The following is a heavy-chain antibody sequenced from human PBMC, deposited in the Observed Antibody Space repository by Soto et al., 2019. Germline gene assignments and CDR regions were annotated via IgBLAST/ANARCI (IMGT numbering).Heavy chain of an antibody. J-gene: IGHJ4*02. D-gene: IGHD4-17*01. CDR1: GFTFTNYW. CDR3: ACSARGLYGDYN. CDR2: INAEGTTT. Sequence: EVQLMESGGGLVQPGESLRLSCSASGFTFTNYWMHWVRQAPGKGLVWVSRINAEGTTTNYADSVKGRFTTSRDNAKNTLYLQMNSLGGEDTAVYYCACSARGLYGDYNWGQGTLVTVSS. V-gene: IGHV3-74*01.